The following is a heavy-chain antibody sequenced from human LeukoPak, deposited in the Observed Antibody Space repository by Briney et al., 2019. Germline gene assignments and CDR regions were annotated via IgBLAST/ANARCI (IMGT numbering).Heavy chain of an antibody. CDR1: GFTFSSYA. CDR3: AKARYNSGWYDD. J-gene: IGHJ4*02. CDR2: IGGSSATT. D-gene: IGHD6-13*01. V-gene: IGHV3-23*01. Sequence: GGSLRLSCAVSGFTFSSYAMSWVRQAPGKGLEWVSVIGGSSATTYYADSGKGRFTISRDNSKNMLYLQMSSLRAEDTAVYYCAKARYNSGWYDDWGQGTLVTVSS.